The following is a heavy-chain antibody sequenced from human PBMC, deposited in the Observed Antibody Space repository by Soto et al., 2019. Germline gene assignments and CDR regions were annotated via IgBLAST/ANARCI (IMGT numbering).Heavy chain of an antibody. Sequence: QVHLVQAGVEVKTPGASVKVSCQASGYTFFTYDISWVRQAPGQWLEGMGWISTYSGDTKYAQKFQGTVTMTTDTPTTTAYLKLRSLRSDDTAVYYCARHHGPTTSENWFDPWGQGTLVTVSS. D-gene: IGHD5-12*01. CDR3: ARHHGPTTSENWFDP. V-gene: IGHV1-18*01. CDR1: GYTFFTYD. CDR2: ISTYSGDT. J-gene: IGHJ5*02.